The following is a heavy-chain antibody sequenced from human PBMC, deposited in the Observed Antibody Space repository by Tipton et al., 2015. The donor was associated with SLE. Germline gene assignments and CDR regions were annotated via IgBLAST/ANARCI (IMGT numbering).Heavy chain of an antibody. J-gene: IGHJ4*02. Sequence: QLVQSGAEVKKPGASVKVSCKASGYTFTSYGISWVRQAPGQGLEWMGWISTYNGNTHYAQNLQGRVTMTTYTSTSTAYMELRSLRSDDTAVYYCARASPYDFWSGPFDYWGQGPLVTVSS. D-gene: IGHD3-3*01. V-gene: IGHV1-18*01. CDR1: GYTFTSYG. CDR3: ARASPYDFWSGPFDY. CDR2: ISTYNGNT.